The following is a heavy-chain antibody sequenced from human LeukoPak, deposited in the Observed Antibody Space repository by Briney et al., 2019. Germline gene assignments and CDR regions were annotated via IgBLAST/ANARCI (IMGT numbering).Heavy chain of an antibody. D-gene: IGHD2-8*02. V-gene: IGHV1-2*02. Sequence: ASVKVSCKASGYTFTGYYMHWVRQAPGQGLEWMGWINPNSGGTNYAQKFPGRVTMTRDTSISIAYMELSRLRSDDTAVYYCARMYWYEGKLGNAFDIWGQGTMVTVSS. CDR3: ARMYWYEGKLGNAFDI. J-gene: IGHJ3*02. CDR2: INPNSGGT. CDR1: GYTFTGYY.